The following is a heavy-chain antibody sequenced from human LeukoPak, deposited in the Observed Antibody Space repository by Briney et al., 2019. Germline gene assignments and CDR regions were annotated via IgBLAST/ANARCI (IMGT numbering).Heavy chain of an antibody. CDR1: GGTFISYA. D-gene: IGHD5-24*01. J-gene: IGHJ4*02. CDR3: ASDRGDGYNLGY. Sequence: ASVKVSCKASGGTFISYAISWVRQAPGQGLEWMGGIIPIFGTANYAQKFQGRVTITADESTSTAYMELSSLRSEDTAVYYCASDRGDGYNLGYWGQGTLVTVSS. CDR2: IIPIFGTA. V-gene: IGHV1-69*13.